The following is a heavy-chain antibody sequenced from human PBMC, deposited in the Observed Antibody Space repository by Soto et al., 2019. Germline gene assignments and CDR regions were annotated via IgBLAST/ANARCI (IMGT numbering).Heavy chain of an antibody. D-gene: IGHD2-15*01. CDR2: VYHNGLT. Sequence: PSETLSLTCDVSGDSIGSNDWWSWVRQPGGEGLEWIGEVYHNGLTDYNPSLRGRATMSADMSNNQFSLRVTSVTDAATAIYYCASDAALPGEADRFDYWGQGALVTVSS. CDR1: GDSIGSNDW. J-gene: IGHJ4*02. CDR3: ASDAALPGEADRFDY. V-gene: IGHV4-4*02.